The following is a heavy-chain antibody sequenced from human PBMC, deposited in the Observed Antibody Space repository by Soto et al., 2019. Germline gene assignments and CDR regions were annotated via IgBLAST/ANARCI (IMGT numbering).Heavy chain of an antibody. CDR2: IYYSGST. J-gene: IGHJ4*02. CDR3: ARSSITPRLFMYPFDY. Sequence: PSETLSLTCTVSGGSISSYYWSWIRQPPGKGLEWIGSIYYSGSTYYNPSLKSRVTISVDTSKNQFSLKLNSVTAADTAVYYCARSSITPRLFMYPFDYWGQGTLVTVSS. D-gene: IGHD6-6*01. CDR1: GGSISSYY. V-gene: IGHV4-59*08.